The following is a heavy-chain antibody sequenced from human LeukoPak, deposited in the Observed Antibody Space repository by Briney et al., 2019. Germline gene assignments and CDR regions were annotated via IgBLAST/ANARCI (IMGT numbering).Heavy chain of an antibody. J-gene: IGHJ6*02. CDR2: IYYSGST. CDR1: AGSISSYY. Sequence: SQTLSLTSTLSAGSISSYYCGWIRQPPRNGREWVGYIYYSGSTNYNPSLKSRVTISVDTSKNQFSLKLSSVTAADTAVYYCARDGYYYYYGMDVWGQGTTVTVSS. CDR3: ARDGYYYYYGMDV. V-gene: IGHV4-59*01.